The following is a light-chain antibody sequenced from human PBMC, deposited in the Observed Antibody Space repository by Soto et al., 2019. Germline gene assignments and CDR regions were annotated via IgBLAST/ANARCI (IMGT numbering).Light chain of an antibody. J-gene: IGKJ4*01. CDR1: QGITNS. Sequence: DIQMTQSPSSLSASVGDRVTITCRASQGITNSVAWYQQKPGKVPKLLIYGASSLQSGVPSRFSGSGSGTDFTLSISRLQPEDVGTYYCQQYNSVPLTFGGGTRVEIK. CDR2: GAS. V-gene: IGKV1-27*01. CDR3: QQYNSVPLT.